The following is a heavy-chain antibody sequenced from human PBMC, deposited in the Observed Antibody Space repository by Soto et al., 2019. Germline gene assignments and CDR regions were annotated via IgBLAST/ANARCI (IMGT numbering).Heavy chain of an antibody. V-gene: IGHV4-31*03. J-gene: IGHJ4*01. Sequence: QVVLQESGPGLLKPSQTLSLTCTVSGESLSGGVDYWSWTHQSSGGGLEWIGYVFHTGRTSYNPSLKGRVTISADTSKNQFSLRLTSLTAADTAVYYCAKTTAGRGYFDPWGHGSPVTVSS. CDR2: VFHTGRT. D-gene: IGHD4-17*01. CDR3: AKTTAGRGYFDP. CDR1: GESLSGGVDY.